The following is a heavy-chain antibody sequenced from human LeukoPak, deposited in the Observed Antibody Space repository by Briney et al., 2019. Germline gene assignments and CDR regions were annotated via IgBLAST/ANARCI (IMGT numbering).Heavy chain of an antibody. CDR1: GGSTSSDY. Sequence: SETLSLTCTVSGGSTSSDYWSWIRQPPGKGLEWIGYIYYSGSTNYNPSLKSRVTISVDTSKNQFSLKLSSVTAADTAVYYCARRFDFDYWGQGTLVTVSS. V-gene: IGHV4-59*08. J-gene: IGHJ4*02. CDR3: ARRFDFDY. CDR2: IYYSGST. D-gene: IGHD3-10*01.